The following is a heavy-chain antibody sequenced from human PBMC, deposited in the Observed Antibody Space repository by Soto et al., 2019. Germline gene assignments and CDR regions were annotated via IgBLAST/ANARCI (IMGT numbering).Heavy chain of an antibody. V-gene: IGHV3-23*01. J-gene: IGHJ6*02. CDR3: ARVNIGARTEYFYYYGMDV. D-gene: IGHD6-6*01. CDR1: GFTFSSYA. CDR2: ISGSGGST. Sequence: PGGSLRLSCAASGFTFSSYAMSWVRQAPGKGLEWVSAISGSGGSTYYADSVKGRVTITRDTSASTAYMELSSLRSEDTAVYYCARVNIGARTEYFYYYGMDVWGQGTTVTVSS.